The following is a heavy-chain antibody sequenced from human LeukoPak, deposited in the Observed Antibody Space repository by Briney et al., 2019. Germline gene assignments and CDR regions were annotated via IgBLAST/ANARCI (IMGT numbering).Heavy chain of an antibody. J-gene: IGHJ4*02. CDR2: ISGSGGST. Sequence: PGGSLRLSCAASGFTFSSYALSWVRQAPGKGLEWVSAISGSGGSTYYADSVKGRFTISRDNSKNTLYLQMNSLRAEDTAVYYCFSRRPRSQKAVAGPLDYWGQGTLVTVSS. CDR1: GFTFSSYA. V-gene: IGHV3-23*01. D-gene: IGHD6-19*01. CDR3: FSRRPRSQKAVAGPLDY.